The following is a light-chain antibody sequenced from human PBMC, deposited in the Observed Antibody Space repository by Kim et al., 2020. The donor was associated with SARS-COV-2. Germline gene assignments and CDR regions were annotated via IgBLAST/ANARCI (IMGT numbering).Light chain of an antibody. V-gene: IGKV1D-13*01. CDR2: DAS. Sequence: GDRVTITCRASQGISSALAWYQQKPGKPPKLLIYDASTVDSGVPSTFSGSGSGTDFTLTVSSLQPGDFGTYYCQQSENFPPTFG. J-gene: IGKJ5*01. CDR3: QQSENFPPT. CDR1: QGISSA.